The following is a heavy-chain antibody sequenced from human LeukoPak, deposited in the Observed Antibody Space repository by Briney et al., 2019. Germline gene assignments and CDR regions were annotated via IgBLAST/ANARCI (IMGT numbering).Heavy chain of an antibody. V-gene: IGHV3-74*01. D-gene: IGHD3-22*01. J-gene: IGHJ4*02. CDR3: ARDLLKTNYYDTSGPYGTLFNY. CDR2: INTDGGST. CDR1: GFPFSNYW. Sequence: PGGSLRLSCAASGFPFSNYWMHWVRQAPGKGLVWVSRINTDGGSTTYADSVKGRFTISRDNAKNTLYLQVNSLRAEDTAVYYCARDLLKTNYYDTSGPYGTLFNYWGQGTLVTVSS.